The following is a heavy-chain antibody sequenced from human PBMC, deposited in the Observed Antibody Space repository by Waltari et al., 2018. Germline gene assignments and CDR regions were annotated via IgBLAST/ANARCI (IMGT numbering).Heavy chain of an antibody. CDR1: GFTFTTYW. Sequence: EVQLVESGGGLVQPGGSLRLSCAASGFTFTTYWMTWVRQAPGKGLEWVANLNQDGSAKFYVESVKGRFTISRGNAKNSLFLQMNSLRAEDTAVYYCARGVSGDSGPADYWGQGTLVTVSS. CDR3: ARGVSGDSGPADY. D-gene: IGHD4-17*01. J-gene: IGHJ4*02. V-gene: IGHV3-7*01. CDR2: LNQDGSAK.